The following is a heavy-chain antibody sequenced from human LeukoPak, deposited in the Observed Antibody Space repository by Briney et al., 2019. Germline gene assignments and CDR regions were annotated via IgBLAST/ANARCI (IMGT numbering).Heavy chain of an antibody. J-gene: IGHJ5*02. CDR1: GLTFSSYW. D-gene: IGHD2-2*01. CDR3: ESGRTCSSPNCYGDHTFS. V-gene: IGHV3-7*03. Sequence: GGSLRLSCAASGLTFSSYWVSWVRQAPGKGRVWGADIKEDGRDNDYVDSVKSRLTISRNTANTSLYLQINSLSAQDTAVYYCESGRTCSSPNCYGDHTFSWGQGTLVTVSS. CDR2: IKEDGRDN.